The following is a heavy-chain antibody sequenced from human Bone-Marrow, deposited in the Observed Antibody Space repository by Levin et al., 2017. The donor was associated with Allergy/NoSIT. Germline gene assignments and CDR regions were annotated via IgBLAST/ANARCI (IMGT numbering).Heavy chain of an antibody. D-gene: IGHD4-17*01. CDR2: IIPIFGTA. Sequence: SVKVSCKASGGTFSSYAISWVRQAPGQGLEWMGGIIPIFGTANYAQKFQGRVTITADESTSTAYMELSSLRSEDTAVYYCARGGDYGDASFYGMDVWGQGTTVTVSS. CDR1: GGTFSSYA. V-gene: IGHV1-69*13. J-gene: IGHJ6*02. CDR3: ARGGDYGDASFYGMDV.